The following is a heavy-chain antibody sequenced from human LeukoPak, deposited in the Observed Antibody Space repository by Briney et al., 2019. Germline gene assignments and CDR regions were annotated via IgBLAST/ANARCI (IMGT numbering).Heavy chain of an antibody. V-gene: IGHV3-21*01. CDR2: INKGGSFI. J-gene: IGHJ4*02. CDR1: GFTFRDYT. CDR3: ARGALDVVEPPPNTVDY. Sequence: GGSLRLSCAASGFTFRDYTMNWVRQAPGKGLQWVSAINKGGSFIKYADSVKGRFIVSRDNAKNLLFLQMNSLRVEDTALYFWARGALDVVEPPPNTVDYWGQGPRVTAPS. D-gene: IGHD2-15*01.